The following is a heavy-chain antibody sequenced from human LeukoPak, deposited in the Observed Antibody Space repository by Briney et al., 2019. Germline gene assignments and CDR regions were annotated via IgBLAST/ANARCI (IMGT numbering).Heavy chain of an antibody. V-gene: IGHV1-2*06. CDR3: ARGAVMSRGFDY. Sequence: ASVKVSCXASGYTFTGYYMHWVRQAPGQGLEWMGRINPNSGGTNYAQKFQGRVTMTRDTSISTAYMELSRLRSDDTAVYYCARGAVMSRGFDYWGQGTLVTVSS. D-gene: IGHD2/OR15-2a*01. CDR2: INPNSGGT. CDR1: GYTFTGYY. J-gene: IGHJ4*02.